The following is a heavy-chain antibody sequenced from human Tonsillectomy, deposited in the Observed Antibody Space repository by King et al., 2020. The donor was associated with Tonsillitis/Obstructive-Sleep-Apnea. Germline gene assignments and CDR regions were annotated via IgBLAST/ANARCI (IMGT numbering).Heavy chain of an antibody. J-gene: IGHJ6*02. CDR1: GDSLSSYG. CDR3: ARDEKIFGLVKHYYYAMDV. D-gene: IGHD3/OR15-3a*01. Sequence: VQLVESGAEVKKPGASVKVSCEASGDSLSSYGINWVRQAPGQGLEWVGWISAYNGNTNYGHKFQGRVTMSTDTSTSTAYMELRSLRSDDTAVYYCARDEKIFGLVKHYYYAMDVWGQGTTVTVSS. V-gene: IGHV1-18*01. CDR2: ISAYNGNT.